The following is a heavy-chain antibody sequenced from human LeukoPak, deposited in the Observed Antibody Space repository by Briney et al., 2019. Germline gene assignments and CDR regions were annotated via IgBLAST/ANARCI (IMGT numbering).Heavy chain of an antibody. CDR3: AKDPSITMVRGVTAD. J-gene: IGHJ4*02. Sequence: GGSLRLSCAASGFTFSSYGMHWVRQAPGKGLEWVAVISYDGSNKYYADSVKGRFTISRDNSKNTLYLQMNSLRAEDTAVYYCAKDPSITMVRGVTADWGQGALVTVSS. V-gene: IGHV3-30*18. D-gene: IGHD3-10*01. CDR1: GFTFSSYG. CDR2: ISYDGSNK.